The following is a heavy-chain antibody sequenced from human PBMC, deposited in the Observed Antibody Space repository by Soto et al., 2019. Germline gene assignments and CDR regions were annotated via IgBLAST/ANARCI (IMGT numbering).Heavy chain of an antibody. J-gene: IGHJ4*02. CDR1: GYTFTGYY. CDR2: INPNSGGT. V-gene: IGHV1-2*02. D-gene: IGHD3-16*02. Sequence: ASVKVSCKASGYTFTGYYMHWVRQAPGQGLEWMGWINPNSGGTNYAQKFQGRVTMTRDTSIGTAYMELSRLRSDDTAVYYCARDPRYMITFGGVIVIPSFHFDYWGQGTLVTVSS. CDR3: ARDPRYMITFGGVIVIPSFHFDY.